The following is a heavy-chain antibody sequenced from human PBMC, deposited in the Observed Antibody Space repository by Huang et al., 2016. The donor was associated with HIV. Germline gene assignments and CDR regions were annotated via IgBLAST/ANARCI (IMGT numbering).Heavy chain of an antibody. CDR2: VIPNTGTP. V-gene: IGHV1-69*01. CDR3: ARGKYYGGVPNNMDV. CDR1: GGTFSSYS. J-gene: IGHJ6*02. D-gene: IGHD3-10*01. Sequence: QVQLVQSGAEVKKPGSSVKVSCKAPGGTFSSYSINWVRQAPGQGLAWMGGVIPNTGTPNYAHKFQGRVTINADESTSTAYMELDSLRSDDTAIYYCARGKYYGGVPNNMDVWGQGTTVTVSS.